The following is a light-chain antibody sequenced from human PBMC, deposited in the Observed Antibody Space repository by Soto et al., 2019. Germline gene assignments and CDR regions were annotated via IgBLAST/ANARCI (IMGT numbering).Light chain of an antibody. Sequence: SALTQPAFVSGYPGQSITVSCTGTSSDVGGYNYVSWYQQHPGKATKLMIYEVSNRPSGVSNRFSGSKSGNTASLTISGLQAEDEADYYCSSYTSSSTLVFGGGTKLTVL. V-gene: IGLV2-14*01. CDR3: SSYTSSSTLV. CDR1: SSDVGGYNY. J-gene: IGLJ2*01. CDR2: EVS.